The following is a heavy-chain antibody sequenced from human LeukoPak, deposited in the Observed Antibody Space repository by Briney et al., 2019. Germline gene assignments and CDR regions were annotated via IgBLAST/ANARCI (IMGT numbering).Heavy chain of an antibody. CDR2: IYYSGST. Sequence: PSQTLSLTCTVSGASISSGDYYWSWIRQPPVKGLEGIGYIYYSGSTYYNPSLKSRVTISVDTSKNQFSLKLSSVTAADTAVYYCARSYNWNDGFDYWGQGTLVTVSS. J-gene: IGHJ4*02. CDR1: GASISSGDYY. V-gene: IGHV4-30-4*01. D-gene: IGHD1-20*01. CDR3: ARSYNWNDGFDY.